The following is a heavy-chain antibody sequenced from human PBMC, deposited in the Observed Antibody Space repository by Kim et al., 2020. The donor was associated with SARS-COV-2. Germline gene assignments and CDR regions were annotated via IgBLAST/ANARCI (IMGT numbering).Heavy chain of an antibody. D-gene: IGHD5-12*01. CDR1: GFTFSSYW. Sequence: GGSLRLSCAASGFTFSSYWMHWVRQAPGKGLVWVSRINSDGSSTSYADSVKGRFTISRDNAKNTLYLQMNSLRAEDTAVYYCAREEMATITCDYWGQGTLVTVSS. CDR3: AREEMATITCDY. V-gene: IGHV3-74*01. J-gene: IGHJ4*02. CDR2: INSDGSST.